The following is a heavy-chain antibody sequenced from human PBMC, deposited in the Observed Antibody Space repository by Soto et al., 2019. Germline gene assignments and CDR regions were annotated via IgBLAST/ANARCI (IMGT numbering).Heavy chain of an antibody. Sequence: SETLSLTCTVSGGSISSYYWSWIRQPPGKGLEWIGYIYYSGSTNYNPSLKSRVTISVDTSKNQFSLKLSSVTAADTAVYYCARGGGPYYDILTGYYSDAFDIWGQGTMVTVSS. D-gene: IGHD3-9*01. V-gene: IGHV4-59*01. CDR2: IYYSGST. CDR3: ARGGGPYYDILTGYYSDAFDI. CDR1: GGSISSYY. J-gene: IGHJ3*02.